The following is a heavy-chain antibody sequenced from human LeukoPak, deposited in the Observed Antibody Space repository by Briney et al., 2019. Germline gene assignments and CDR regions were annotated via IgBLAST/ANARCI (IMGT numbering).Heavy chain of an antibody. CDR2: LSGSGRTT. CDR1: GFLFSNYA. Sequence: PGGSLRLSCSASGFLFSNYAMSWVRQAPGKGLEWISALSGSGRTTYCAASVKGRFTISRDNSGNTLYLQMNSLTVEDTALYYCAKNRGIGSADWFDPWGQGTLVTVSS. D-gene: IGHD2-2*01. V-gene: IGHV3-23*01. CDR3: AKNRGIGSADWFDP. J-gene: IGHJ5*02.